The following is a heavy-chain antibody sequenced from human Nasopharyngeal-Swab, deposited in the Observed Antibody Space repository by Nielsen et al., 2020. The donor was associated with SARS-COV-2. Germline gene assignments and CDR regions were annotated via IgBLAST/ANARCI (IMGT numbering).Heavy chain of an antibody. CDR3: ARSSYCSGASCPSGY. Sequence: ASVKVSCKASGDTFTLYDVIWVRQATGQGLEWMGRMNRKTGNTGYAQKFQGRVTMTRNTSISTAYMVLSSLTSEDTAVYYCARSSYCSGASCPSGYWGQGTQVTVSS. J-gene: IGHJ4*02. D-gene: IGHD2-15*01. V-gene: IGHV1-8*01. CDR1: GDTFTLYD. CDR2: MNRKTGNT.